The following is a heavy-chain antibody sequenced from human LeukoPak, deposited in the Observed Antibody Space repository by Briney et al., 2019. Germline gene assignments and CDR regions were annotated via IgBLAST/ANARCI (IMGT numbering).Heavy chain of an antibody. CDR1: GGSISSGDYY. D-gene: IGHD4-17*01. CDR3: ARGDYGDNFEY. CDR2: IYYSGST. Sequence: SETLSLTCTVSGGSISSGDYYWSWIRQPPGKGLEWIRYIYYSGSTYYNPSLKSRVTISVDTSKSQFSLKLSSVTAADTAVYYCARGDYGDNFEYWGQGTLVTVSS. J-gene: IGHJ4*02. V-gene: IGHV4-30-4*01.